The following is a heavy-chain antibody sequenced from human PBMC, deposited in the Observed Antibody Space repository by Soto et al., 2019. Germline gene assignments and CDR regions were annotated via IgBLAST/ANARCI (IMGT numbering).Heavy chain of an antibody. J-gene: IGHJ4*02. CDR1: GYTFTAYY. V-gene: IGHV1-2*02. Sequence: QVQLVQSGAEVKKPGASVKVSCRPSGYTFTAYYLHWVRQAPGQGLEWMGWVDPNSGGTRDAQNFQGRVTMTRDTSTITVYMERNWLRSDDTALYYCARDNYGPLDYWGQGILVTVSS. D-gene: IGHD3-16*01. CDR2: VDPNSGGT. CDR3: ARDNYGPLDY.